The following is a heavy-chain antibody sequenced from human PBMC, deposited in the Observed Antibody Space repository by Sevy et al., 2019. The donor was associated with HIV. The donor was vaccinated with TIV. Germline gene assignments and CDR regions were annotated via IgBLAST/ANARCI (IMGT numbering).Heavy chain of an antibody. CDR2: IKSKTDGGTT. CDR3: TMGLLWFRELSDY. Sequence: GGSPRLSCAASGFTFSNAWMSWVRQAPGKGLEWVGRIKSKTDGGTTDYAAPVKGRFTISRDDSKNTLYLQMNSLKTEDTAVYYCTMGLLWFRELSDYWGQGTLVTVSS. V-gene: IGHV3-15*01. J-gene: IGHJ4*02. CDR1: GFTFSNAW. D-gene: IGHD3-10*01.